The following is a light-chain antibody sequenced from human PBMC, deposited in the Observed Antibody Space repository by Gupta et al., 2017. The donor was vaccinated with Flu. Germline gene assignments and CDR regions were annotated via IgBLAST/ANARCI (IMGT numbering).Light chain of an antibody. Sequence: VLPQPPSASAPRRQWATISCTGSSSNIGAGYEVDWYQQLPGKAPKLLIYGNSNRPSGVPDRFSGSKSGTSASLAITGLQAEDDGDYYCQSYESSLSGKGVFGGGTKVTVL. CDR2: GNS. J-gene: IGLJ2*01. CDR1: SSNIGAGYE. V-gene: IGLV1-40*01. CDR3: QSYESSLSGKGV.